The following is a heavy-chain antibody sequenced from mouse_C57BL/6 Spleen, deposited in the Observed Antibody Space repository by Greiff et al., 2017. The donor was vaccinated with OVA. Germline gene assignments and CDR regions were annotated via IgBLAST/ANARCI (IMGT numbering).Heavy chain of an antibody. J-gene: IGHJ2*01. CDR1: GYTFTSYG. CDR2: IYPRSGNT. Sequence: QVQLQQSGAELARPGASVKLSCKASGYTFTSYGISWVKQRTGQGLEWIGEIYPRSGNTYYNEKFKGKATLTADKSSSTAYMELRSLPSEDSAVYFCARSRSSQYYFDYWGQGTTLTVSS. V-gene: IGHV1-81*01. CDR3: ARSRSSQYYFDY. D-gene: IGHD1-1*01.